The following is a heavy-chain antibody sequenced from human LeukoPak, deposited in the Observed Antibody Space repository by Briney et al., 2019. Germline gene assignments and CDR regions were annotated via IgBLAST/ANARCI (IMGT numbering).Heavy chain of an antibody. CDR2: ISGSGGST. Sequence: PGGSLRLSCAASGFTFSSYAMSWVRQAPGKGLEWVSAISGSGGSTYYADSVKGRFTISRDNSKNTLYLQMNSLRAEDTAVYYCAKRLYFYDSTSCLAYWGQGTLVTVSS. D-gene: IGHD3-22*01. CDR1: GFTFSSYA. CDR3: AKRLYFYDSTSCLAY. J-gene: IGHJ4*02. V-gene: IGHV3-23*01.